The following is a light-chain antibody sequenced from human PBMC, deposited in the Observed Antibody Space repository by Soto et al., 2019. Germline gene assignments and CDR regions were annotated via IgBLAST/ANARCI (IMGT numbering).Light chain of an antibody. CDR2: GAS. CDR3: QQYNNWPPWT. CDR1: QSVSGN. J-gene: IGKJ1*01. V-gene: IGKV3-15*01. Sequence: EIVMTPSPATLSVSPVERATLSCRASQSVSGNLAWYQQKPGQAPRLLIYGASTRATGIPARFSGSGSGTEFTLTISSLQSEAFAVYYCQQYNNWPPWTFGQGTKVDIK.